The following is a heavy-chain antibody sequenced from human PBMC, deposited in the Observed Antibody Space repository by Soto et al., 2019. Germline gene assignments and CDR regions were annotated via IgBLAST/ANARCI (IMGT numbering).Heavy chain of an antibody. V-gene: IGHV5-51*01. Sequence: GEPLKTSCNASGYTFTSYWSGWVRQMHGKGLEWMGIIYPSNSETRFSPSFQGQVTLSADKSIFTAYLQWSSLKASDTAIYYCARQAYHYDTYSFGYWGQGTLVTVSS. J-gene: IGHJ4*02. CDR3: ARQAYHYDTYSFGY. CDR2: IYPSNSET. D-gene: IGHD3-22*01. CDR1: GYTFTSYW.